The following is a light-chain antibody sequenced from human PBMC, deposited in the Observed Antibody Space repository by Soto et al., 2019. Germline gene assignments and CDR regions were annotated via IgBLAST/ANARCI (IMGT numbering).Light chain of an antibody. J-gene: IGLJ2*01. CDR3: QTWGTGIVV. Sequence: QSVLTQSPSASASLGASVTLTCTLTSEHSSYAIAWHQQQPEKGPRYLMKLNSDGSHSKGDGIPDRFSGSSSGAERYLTISSLQSEDEADYYCQTWGTGIVVFGGGTKLTVL. CDR2: LNSDGSH. V-gene: IGLV4-69*01. CDR1: SEHSSYA.